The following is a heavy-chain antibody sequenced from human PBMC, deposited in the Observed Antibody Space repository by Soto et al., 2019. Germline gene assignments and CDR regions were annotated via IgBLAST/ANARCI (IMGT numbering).Heavy chain of an antibody. J-gene: IGHJ6*03. CDR1: GFTFSDYY. CDR2: ISSSGSTI. V-gene: IGHV3-11*01. CDR3: ARTMVRGVMTLQHYYYMDV. D-gene: IGHD3-10*01. Sequence: QVQLVESGGGLVKPGGSLGLSCAASGFTFSDYYMSWIRQAPGKGLEWVSYISSSGSTIYYADSVKGRFTISRDNAKNSLYLQMNSLRAEDTAVYYCARTMVRGVMTLQHYYYMDVWGKGTTVTVSS.